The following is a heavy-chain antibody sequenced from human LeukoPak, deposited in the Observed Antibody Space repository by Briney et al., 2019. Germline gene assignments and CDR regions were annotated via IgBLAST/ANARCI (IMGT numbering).Heavy chain of an antibody. CDR2: IIPILGIA. CDR3: AREGGSGLNYYYGMDV. D-gene: IGHD3-10*01. Sequence: SVKVSCKASGGTFSSYAISWVRQAPGQGLEWMGRIIPILGIANYAQKFQGRVTITEDISTSTAYMELSSLRSEDTAVYYCAREGGSGLNYYYGMDVWGQGTTVTVS. CDR1: GGTFSSYA. V-gene: IGHV1-69*04. J-gene: IGHJ6*02.